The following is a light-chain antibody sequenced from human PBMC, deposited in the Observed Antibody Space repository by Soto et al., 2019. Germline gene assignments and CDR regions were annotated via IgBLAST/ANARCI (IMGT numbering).Light chain of an antibody. Sequence: SYELIQPPSVSVSPGQTASITCSGAKLGNKYACWYQQKPGQSPVLVIYKDNKRPSGIPERFSGSNSGNTATLTISGTQAMDEADYYCQVWDSSTRVFGGGTKLTVL. V-gene: IGLV3-1*01. CDR3: QVWDSSTRV. CDR1: KLGNKY. J-gene: IGLJ3*02. CDR2: KDN.